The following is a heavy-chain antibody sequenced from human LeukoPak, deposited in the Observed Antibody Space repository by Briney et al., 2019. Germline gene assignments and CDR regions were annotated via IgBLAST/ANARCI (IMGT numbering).Heavy chain of an antibody. CDR2: ISYDGSNK. Sequence: GRSLRFSGAASGFTFSSYAMHWVRQAPGKGLEWVAVISYDGSNKYYADSVKGRFTISRDNSKDTLYLQMNSLRAEDTAVYYCARDRGAGDYGDYYYYMDVWGKGTTVTVSS. J-gene: IGHJ6*03. CDR3: ARDRGAGDYGDYYYYMDV. V-gene: IGHV3-30*04. D-gene: IGHD4-17*01. CDR1: GFTFSSYA.